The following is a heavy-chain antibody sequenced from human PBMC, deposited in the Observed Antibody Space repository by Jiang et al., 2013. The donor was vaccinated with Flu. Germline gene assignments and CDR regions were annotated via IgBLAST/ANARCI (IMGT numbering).Heavy chain of an antibody. V-gene: IGHV4-39*01. CDR2: IYYSGST. J-gene: IGHJ3*02. Sequence: GSISSSSYYWAWIRQPPREGAWSGLGGIYYSGSTYYNPSLKSRVTISVDTSKNQFSLKLSSVTAADTAVYYCARHGVGILLEGVGAFDIWGQGTMVTVSS. CDR1: GSISSSSYY. D-gene: IGHD2-8*02. CDR3: ARHGVGILLEGVGAFDI.